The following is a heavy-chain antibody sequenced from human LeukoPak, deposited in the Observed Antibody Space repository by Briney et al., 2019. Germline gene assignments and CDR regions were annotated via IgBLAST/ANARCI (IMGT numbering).Heavy chain of an antibody. V-gene: IGHV4-59*06. Sequence: ASETLSLTCTVSRGAISNNYWSWIRQPPGGGLEWIGYIYYSGSTYYNPSLKSRVTISVDTSKNQFSLKLSSVTAADTAVYYCARGSHSSAPFDPWGQGTLVTVSS. CDR3: ARGSHSSAPFDP. D-gene: IGHD6-19*01. J-gene: IGHJ5*02. CDR2: IYYSGST. CDR1: RGAISNNY.